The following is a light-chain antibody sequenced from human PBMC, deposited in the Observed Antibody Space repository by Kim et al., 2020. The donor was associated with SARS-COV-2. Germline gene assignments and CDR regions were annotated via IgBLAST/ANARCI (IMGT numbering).Light chain of an antibody. CDR3: QQRSSWPLT. Sequence: SLSPGESATLSCRASQSVSAYLAWYQQKSGQPPRLLIHDALNRATGIPARFSGRVSETDFTLTIDGLEPEDAAVYYCQQRSSWPLTFGGGTRVEIK. J-gene: IGKJ4*01. CDR1: QSVSAY. CDR2: DAL. V-gene: IGKV3-11*01.